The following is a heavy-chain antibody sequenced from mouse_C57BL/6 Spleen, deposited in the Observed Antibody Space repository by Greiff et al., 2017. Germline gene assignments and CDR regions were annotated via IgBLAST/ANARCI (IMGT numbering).Heavy chain of an antibody. Sequence: VMLVESGPGLVAPSQSLSITCTVSGFSLTSYAISWVRQPPGKGLEWLGVIWTGGVTNYNSALTSRLIISQDNSKSQVLLKMKSLKTDDTARYYRARRNYGSSDYFDYWGQGTTLTVSS. CDR1: GFSLTSYA. CDR3: ARRNYGSSDYFDY. J-gene: IGHJ2*01. V-gene: IGHV2-9-1*01. CDR2: IWTGGVT. D-gene: IGHD1-1*01.